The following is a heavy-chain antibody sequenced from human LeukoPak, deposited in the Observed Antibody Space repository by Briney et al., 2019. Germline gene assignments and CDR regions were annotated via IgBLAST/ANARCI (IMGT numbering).Heavy chain of an antibody. J-gene: IGHJ4*02. Sequence: SVKDSCKASGGTFSSYAISWVRQAPGQGFEWMGGIIPIFGTANYAQKFQGRVTITADESTSTAYMELSSLRSEDTAVYYCARATRTPYDSSGYVYDYWGQGTLVTVSS. CDR2: IIPIFGTA. D-gene: IGHD3-22*01. CDR1: GGTFSSYA. CDR3: ARATRTPYDSSGYVYDY. V-gene: IGHV1-69*13.